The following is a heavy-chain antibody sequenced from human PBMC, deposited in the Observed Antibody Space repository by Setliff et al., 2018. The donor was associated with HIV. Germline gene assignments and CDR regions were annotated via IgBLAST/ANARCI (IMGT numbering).Heavy chain of an antibody. CDR2: VYNSGGT. V-gene: IGHV4-59*11. CDR3: ARLHGDFYFDL. Sequence: SETLSLTCALSGYSISSQYWSWIRQTPGKGLESIGYVYNSGGTNYNPSLKSRVTISVDTSKNQFSLRLSSVTAADTAVYYCARLHGDFYFDLWGQGTLVTVSS. CDR1: GYSISSQY. D-gene: IGHD4-17*01. J-gene: IGHJ4*02.